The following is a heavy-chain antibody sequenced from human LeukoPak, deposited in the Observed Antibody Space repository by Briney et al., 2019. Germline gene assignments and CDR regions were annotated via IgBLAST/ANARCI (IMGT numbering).Heavy chain of an antibody. CDR1: GFTFSSYS. CDR2: ISSSSSII. CDR3: VRDPTHTVTPDY. V-gene: IGHV3-48*01. Sequence: PGGSLRLSCTASGFTFSSYSMNWVRQAPGKGLECISYISSSSSIIYYADSVKGRFTISRDNAKNSLYLQMNSLRAEDTAVYYCVRDPTHTVTPDYWGQGTLVTVSS. J-gene: IGHJ4*02. D-gene: IGHD4-11*01.